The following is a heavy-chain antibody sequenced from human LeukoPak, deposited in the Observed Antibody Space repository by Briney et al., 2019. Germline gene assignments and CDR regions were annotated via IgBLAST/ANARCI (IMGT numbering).Heavy chain of an antibody. CDR3: ARAGNYRFDY. V-gene: IGHV3-30*02. J-gene: IGHJ4*02. CDR2: IRYDGTTT. D-gene: IGHD1-7*01. Sequence: PGGSLTLSCAASGLTFSDFGMHWVRQAPGKGLEWVTFIRYDGTTTCYADSVKGRFTVSRDNSKNTVYLQMNSLRAEDTAVYYCARAGNYRFDYWGQGTLVTVSS. CDR1: GLTFSDFG.